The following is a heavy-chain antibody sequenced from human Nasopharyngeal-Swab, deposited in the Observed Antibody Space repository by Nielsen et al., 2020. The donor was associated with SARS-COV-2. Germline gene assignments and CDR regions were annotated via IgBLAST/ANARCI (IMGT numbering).Heavy chain of an antibody. CDR1: GLTSEDYA. Sequence: GRLRRLPWAALGLTSEDYAMHWVRQAPGKGLEWVANIKQDGSEKYYVDSVKGRFTISRDNAKNSLYLQMNSLRAEDTAVYYCAGNRNNWNVDYHYYGMDVWGQGTTVTVSS. J-gene: IGHJ6*02. V-gene: IGHV3-7*01. D-gene: IGHD1-20*01. CDR2: IKQDGSEK. CDR3: AGNRNNWNVDYHYYGMDV.